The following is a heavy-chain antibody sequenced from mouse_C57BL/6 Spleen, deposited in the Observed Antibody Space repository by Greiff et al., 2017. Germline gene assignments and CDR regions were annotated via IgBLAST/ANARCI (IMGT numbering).Heavy chain of an antibody. CDR1: GYTFTSYW. V-gene: IGHV1-69*01. CDR3: ARSGGGYPFAY. D-gene: IGHD2-2*01. Sequence: QVQLQQPGAELVMPGASVKLSCKASGYTFTSYWMHWVKQRPGQGLEWIGEIDPSDSYTNYNQKFKGKSTLTVDKSSSTAYMQLSSLTSEDSAVYYCARSGGGYPFAYWGHGTLVTVSA. J-gene: IGHJ3*01. CDR2: IDPSDSYT.